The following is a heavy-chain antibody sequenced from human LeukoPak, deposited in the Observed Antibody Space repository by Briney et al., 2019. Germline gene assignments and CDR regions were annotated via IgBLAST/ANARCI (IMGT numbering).Heavy chain of an antibody. Sequence: SETLSLTCTVSGGSISSSTYSWGWIRQPPGKGLEWIGSIHYIGNTYYNPSLKSRVTISVDTSKNQFSLKLSSVTAADTAVYYCARGSRDYVAMYFDLWGRGTLVTVSS. J-gene: IGHJ2*01. D-gene: IGHD4-17*01. V-gene: IGHV4-39*07. CDR2: IHYIGNT. CDR1: GGSISSSTYS. CDR3: ARGSRDYVAMYFDL.